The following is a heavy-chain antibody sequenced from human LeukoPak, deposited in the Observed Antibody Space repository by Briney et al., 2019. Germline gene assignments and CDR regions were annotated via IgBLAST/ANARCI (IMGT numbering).Heavy chain of an antibody. CDR2: IDPSDSYT. CDR3: ARWVMVREPFDY. Sequence: GESLKISCKGSGYSFTSYWISWVRQMPGKGLEWMGRIDPSDSYTNYSPSFQGHVTISAVKSISTAYLQWSSLKASDTAMYYCARWVMVREPFDYWGQGTLVTVSS. J-gene: IGHJ4*02. CDR1: GYSFTSYW. D-gene: IGHD3-10*01. V-gene: IGHV5-10-1*01.